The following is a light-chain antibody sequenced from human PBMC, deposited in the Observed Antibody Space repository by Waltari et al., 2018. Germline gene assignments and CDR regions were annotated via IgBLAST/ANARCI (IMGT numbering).Light chain of an antibody. Sequence: QSALTQPRSVSGSPGQSVTIPCTGTSSDVGSYHYFSWYQQYPGKVPKLMIYDVSKRPSGVPDRFSGSKSGNTASLTISGLQAEDEADYYCCSYAGSYVVFGGGTKLTVL. J-gene: IGLJ2*01. CDR2: DVS. V-gene: IGLV2-11*01. CDR3: CSYAGSYVV. CDR1: SSDVGSYHY.